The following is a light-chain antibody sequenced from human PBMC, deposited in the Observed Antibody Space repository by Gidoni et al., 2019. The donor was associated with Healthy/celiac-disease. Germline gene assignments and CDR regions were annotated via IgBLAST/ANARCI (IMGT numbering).Light chain of an antibody. CDR1: QSVSSSY. Sequence: EIVLTQSPGTLSLSPGERATLSCRASQSVSSSYLAWYQQKPGQAPRLLIYGASSRATGIPDRFSGSGSETDFTLTISRLEPEDFAVYYCQQYGSSPQTFXQXTKVEIK. CDR3: QQYGSSPQT. V-gene: IGKV3-20*01. J-gene: IGKJ1*01. CDR2: GAS.